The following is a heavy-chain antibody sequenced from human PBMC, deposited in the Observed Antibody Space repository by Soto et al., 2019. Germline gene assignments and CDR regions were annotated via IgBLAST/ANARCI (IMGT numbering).Heavy chain of an antibody. CDR3: ARARGDCSGGSCYGRYYYYYYMDV. D-gene: IGHD2-15*01. CDR1: GFTFSDYY. V-gene: IGHV3-11*01. J-gene: IGHJ6*03. Sequence: GGSLRLSCAASGFTFSDYYMSWIRQAPGKGLEWVSYISSSGSTIYYADSVKGRFTISRDNAKNSLYLQMNSLRAEDTAVYYCARARGDCSGGSCYGRYYYYYYMDVWGKGTTVTVSS. CDR2: ISSSGSTI.